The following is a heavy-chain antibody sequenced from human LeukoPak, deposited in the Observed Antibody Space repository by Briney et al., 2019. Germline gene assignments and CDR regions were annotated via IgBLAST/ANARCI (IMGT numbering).Heavy chain of an antibody. J-gene: IGHJ4*02. CDR1: GGSISSYY. Sequence: PSETLSLTCTASGGSISSYYWSWIRQPAGKGLEWIGRIYTSGNTNSNPSLKNRVTMSADTSKSQFSLKLSSVTAADTAVYYCARVLGYCSGGSCYYDYWGQGTLVTVSS. D-gene: IGHD2-15*01. CDR3: ARVLGYCSGGSCYYDY. V-gene: IGHV4-4*07. CDR2: IYTSGNT.